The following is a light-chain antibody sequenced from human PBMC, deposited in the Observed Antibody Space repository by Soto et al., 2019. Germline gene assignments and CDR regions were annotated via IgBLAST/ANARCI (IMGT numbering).Light chain of an antibody. CDR3: QQRSNWPSIT. V-gene: IGKV3-15*01. Sequence: EIVMTQSPDTLSVNPGERATLSCLASQSVSSNLAWYQQRPGQAPRLLIYGASTRASGIPTRFSGSGSGTDFTLTISSLEPEDFAVYYCQQRSNWPSITFGQGTRLEIK. CDR1: QSVSSN. J-gene: IGKJ5*01. CDR2: GAS.